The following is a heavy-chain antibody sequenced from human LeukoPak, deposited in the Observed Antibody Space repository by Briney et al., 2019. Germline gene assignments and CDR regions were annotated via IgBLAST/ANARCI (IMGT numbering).Heavy chain of an antibody. V-gene: IGHV4-30-4*08. CDR3: ARDGRLYQLPRLDY. D-gene: IGHD2-2*01. Sequence: PSQTLSLTCTVSGGSISSGDYYWSWIRQPPGKGLEWIGYIYYSGSTYYNPSLKSRVTISVDTPKNQFSLKLSSVTAADTAVYYCARDGRLYQLPRLDYWGQGTLVTVSS. CDR2: IYYSGST. CDR1: GGSISSGDYY. J-gene: IGHJ4*02.